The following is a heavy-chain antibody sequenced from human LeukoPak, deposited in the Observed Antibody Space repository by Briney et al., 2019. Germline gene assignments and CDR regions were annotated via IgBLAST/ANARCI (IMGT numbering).Heavy chain of an antibody. V-gene: IGHV4-61*10. CDR1: GGSVRRGNYY. J-gene: IGHJ6*03. CDR2: IYTSGST. Sequence: PSETLSLTCTVSGGSVRRGNYYWTWIRQPAGSGLEWIGRIYTSGSTNYNPSLKSRVTISVDTSKNQFSLKLSSVTAADTAVYYCARMPPSSSWSYYYYYYMDVWGKGTTVTVSS. CDR3: ARMPPSSSWSYYYYYYMDV. D-gene: IGHD6-13*01.